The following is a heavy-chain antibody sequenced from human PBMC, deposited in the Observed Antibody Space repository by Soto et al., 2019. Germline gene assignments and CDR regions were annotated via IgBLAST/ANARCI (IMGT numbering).Heavy chain of an antibody. V-gene: IGHV1-18*01. CDR3: ARDSPPVDY. CDR1: GYTFTSYG. CDR2: ISAYNGNK. Sequence: QVQLVQSGAEVKKPGASVKVSCKASGYTFTSYGISWVRQAPGQGLEWMGWISAYNGNKKYAQKLQGRLTMTPDTSTSTAYMELWSLRSYDTAVYYCARDSPPVDYWGQGTLVTVSS. J-gene: IGHJ4*02.